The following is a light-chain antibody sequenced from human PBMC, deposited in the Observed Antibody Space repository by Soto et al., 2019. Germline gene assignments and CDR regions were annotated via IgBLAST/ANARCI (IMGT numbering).Light chain of an antibody. CDR1: QSIRDH. Sequence: DIPMTQSPSSLSASVGHRVTITCRASQSIRDHLGWYQQKPGKAPTSLIHVASRLHSAVPSRFSGSGSGTEFTLTISTLQPEDFATYYCVQHNSDPWTFGQGTRVEI. CDR3: VQHNSDPWT. CDR2: VAS. J-gene: IGKJ1*01. V-gene: IGKV1-17*01.